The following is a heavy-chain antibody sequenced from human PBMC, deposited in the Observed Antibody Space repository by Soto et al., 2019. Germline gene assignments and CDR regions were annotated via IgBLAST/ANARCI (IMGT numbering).Heavy chain of an antibody. D-gene: IGHD6-19*01. V-gene: IGHV3-23*01. CDR2: ISGSGDST. J-gene: IGHJ4*02. CDR3: SRRSSGWYFDY. Sequence: EVQLLESGGGLVQPGGSLRLSCAASGFTFSSYAMSWVRQAPGKGLEWVSVISGSGDSTYYAASVKGRFTISRDNSKTTLYLQMNSLRAEDTAVYYCSRRSSGWYFDYWGQGTLVTVSS. CDR1: GFTFSSYA.